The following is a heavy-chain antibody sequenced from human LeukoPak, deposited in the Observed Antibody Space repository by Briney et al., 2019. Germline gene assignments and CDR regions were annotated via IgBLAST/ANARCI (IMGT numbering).Heavy chain of an antibody. CDR3: ARGYYDFWSGYYIGPFDY. D-gene: IGHD3-3*01. CDR1: GGSISSYY. V-gene: IGHV4-59*01. J-gene: IGHJ4*02. Sequence: SETLSLTCTVSGGSISSYYWSWIRQPPGKGLEWIGYTYYSGSTNYNPSLKSRVTISVDTSKNQFSLKLSSVTAADTAVYYCARGYYDFWSGYYIGPFDYWGQGTLVTVSS. CDR2: TYYSGST.